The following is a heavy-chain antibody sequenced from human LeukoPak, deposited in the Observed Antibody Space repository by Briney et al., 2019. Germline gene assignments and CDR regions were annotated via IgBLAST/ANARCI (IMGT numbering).Heavy chain of an antibody. Sequence: SETLSLTCTVSGGSISTYYWSWIRQPPGKGLEWIGYIDYSEGTNYNPSLKSRVTISVDTSKDQFSLKLTSVSAADTALYYCARGGTYSSGWYWFDPWGQGTLVTVSS. CDR3: ARGGTYSSGWYWFDP. D-gene: IGHD6-19*01. CDR2: IDYSEGT. J-gene: IGHJ5*02. CDR1: GGSISTYY. V-gene: IGHV4-59*01.